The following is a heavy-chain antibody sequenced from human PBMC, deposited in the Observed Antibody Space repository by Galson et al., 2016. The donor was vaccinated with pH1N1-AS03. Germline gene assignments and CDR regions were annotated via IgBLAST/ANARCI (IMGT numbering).Heavy chain of an antibody. CDR2: LTTSTGDP. V-gene: IGHV7-4-1*01. Sequence: SVKVSCKASGYTFTSHRIIWVRQAPGQGLECMGWLTTSTGDPTYAQGFTGRFAFSLDTSVSTAYLQIDSLKADDTAVYYCARVVAGRPFLIDYWGQGTLVIVSS. CDR3: ARVVAGRPFLIDY. D-gene: IGHD6-6*01. J-gene: IGHJ4*02. CDR1: GYTFTSHR.